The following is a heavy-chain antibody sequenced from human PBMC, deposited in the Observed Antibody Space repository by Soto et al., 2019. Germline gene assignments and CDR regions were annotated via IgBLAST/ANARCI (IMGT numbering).Heavy chain of an antibody. J-gene: IGHJ4*02. CDR2: ISWNSGSI. D-gene: IGHD2-15*01. CDR3: AKDIGYCSGGSCYPDY. CDR1: GFTFDDYA. Sequence: EVQLVESGGGLVQPGRSLRLSCAASGFTFDDYAMHWVRQAPGKGLEWVSGISWNSGSIGYADSVKGRSTISRDNAKNSLYLQMNSLRAEDTALYYCAKDIGYCSGGSCYPDYWGQGTLVTVSS. V-gene: IGHV3-9*01.